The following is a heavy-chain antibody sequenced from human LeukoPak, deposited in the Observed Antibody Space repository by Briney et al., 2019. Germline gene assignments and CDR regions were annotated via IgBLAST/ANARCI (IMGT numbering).Heavy chain of an antibody. CDR3: ARVSYQLLVYYYMDV. V-gene: IGHV3-23*01. CDR2: ITGSGGTT. Sequence: WGSLRLSCAASGFTFSSYAMNWVRQAPGKGLEWVSAITGSGGTTYYADSVKGRFTISRDNAKNSLYLQMNSLRAEDTAVYYCARVSYQLLVYYYMDVWGKGTTVTISS. D-gene: IGHD2-2*01. J-gene: IGHJ6*03. CDR1: GFTFSSYA.